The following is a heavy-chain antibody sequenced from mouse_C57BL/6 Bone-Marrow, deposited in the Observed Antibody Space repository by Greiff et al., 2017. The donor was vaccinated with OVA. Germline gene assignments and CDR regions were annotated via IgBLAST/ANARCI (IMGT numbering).Heavy chain of an antibody. J-gene: IGHJ2*01. CDR2: ISYDGSN. CDR1: GYSITSGYY. Sequence: EVKLQESGPGLVKPSQSLSLTCSVTGYSITSGYYWNWIRQFPGNKLEWMGYISYDGSNNYNPSLKNRISITRDTSKNQFFLKLNSVTTEDTATYYCARFRITTVDWGQGTTLTVSS. D-gene: IGHD1-1*01. CDR3: ARFRITTVD. V-gene: IGHV3-6*01.